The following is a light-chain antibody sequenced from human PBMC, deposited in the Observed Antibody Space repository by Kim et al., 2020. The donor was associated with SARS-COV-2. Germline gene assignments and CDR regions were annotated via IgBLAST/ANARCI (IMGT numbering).Light chain of an antibody. CDR2: RDN. V-gene: IGLV3-9*01. Sequence: SYELTQPLSVSVALGQTARITCEGDDIGDKNVHWYQQKPGQAPVLVIYRDNNRPSGIPERFSGFNSGNTATLTISRAQAGDEADYYCQVWDGTTAFYIFATGTKVTVL. CDR3: QVWDGTTAFYI. CDR1: DIGDKN. J-gene: IGLJ1*01.